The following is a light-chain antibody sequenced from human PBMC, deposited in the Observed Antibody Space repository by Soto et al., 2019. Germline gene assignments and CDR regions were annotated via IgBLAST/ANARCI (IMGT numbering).Light chain of an antibody. CDR3: QQYNSYPWT. Sequence: DIQMTQSPSTLSAFVGDRVTITCRASQSISIWLAWYQQKPGKAPNLLIYKASSLESGVPSRFIGSGSGTEFTLTISSLQPDEFATYYCQQYNSYPWTFGQGTKVEIK. V-gene: IGKV1-5*03. J-gene: IGKJ1*01. CDR1: QSISIW. CDR2: KAS.